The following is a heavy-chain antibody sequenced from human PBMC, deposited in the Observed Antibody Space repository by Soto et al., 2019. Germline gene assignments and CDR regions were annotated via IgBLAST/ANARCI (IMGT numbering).Heavy chain of an antibody. CDR2: IYDSGNT. CDR3: ARGRTRYYFDY. CDR1: GGSISSSF. V-gene: IGHV4-59*01. Sequence: QVQLQESGPGLAKPSETLSLTCTVSGGSISSSFWSWVRQPPGKGLEWFGYIYDSGNTNYNPSLKSRVSISIDTSKNQFSLKLSSVTAADTAVYYCARGRTRYYFDYWGQGTLVTVSS. J-gene: IGHJ4*02.